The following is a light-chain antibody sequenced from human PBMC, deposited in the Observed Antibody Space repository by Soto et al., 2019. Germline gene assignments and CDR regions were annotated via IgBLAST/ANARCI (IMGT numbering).Light chain of an antibody. J-gene: IGLJ2*01. V-gene: IGLV2-14*03. CDR3: SSYTSSSTLV. CDR1: SSDVGGYNY. CDR2: DVS. Sequence: QSALTQPASVSGSPGQSITISCTGTSSDVGGYNYVSWYPQHPGKVPKLMIYDVSNRPSGVSNRFSGSKSGNTASLTISGLQAEDEADYYCSSYTSSSTLVFGGGTQLTVL.